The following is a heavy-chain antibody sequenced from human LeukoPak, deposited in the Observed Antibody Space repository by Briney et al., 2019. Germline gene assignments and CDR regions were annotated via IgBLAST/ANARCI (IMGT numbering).Heavy chain of an antibody. CDR1: GFTFSSYG. Sequence: PGGSLRLSCAASGFTFSSYGMSWVRQAPGKGLEWVSAISGSGGSTYYADPVKGRFTISRDNSKNTLYLQMNSLRAEDTAVYYCAKGLERESRLDSWGQGTLVTVSS. CDR3: AKGLERESRLDS. J-gene: IGHJ4*02. D-gene: IGHD1-1*01. CDR2: ISGSGGST. V-gene: IGHV3-23*01.